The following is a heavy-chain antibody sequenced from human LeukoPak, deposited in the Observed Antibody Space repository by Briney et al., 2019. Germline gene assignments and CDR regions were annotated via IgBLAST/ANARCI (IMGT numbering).Heavy chain of an antibody. CDR1: GGSISSYC. V-gene: IGHV4-59*12. J-gene: IGHJ4*02. CDR3: ARAGLIAARPFDY. CDR2: IYYSGSM. Sequence: SETLSLTCTVSGGSISSYCWNWIRQPPGKGLEWTGYIYYSGSMNYNPSLKSRVTISVDTSKNQFSLKLTSVTVADTAVYYCARAGLIAARPFDYWGQGTLVTVSS. D-gene: IGHD6-6*01.